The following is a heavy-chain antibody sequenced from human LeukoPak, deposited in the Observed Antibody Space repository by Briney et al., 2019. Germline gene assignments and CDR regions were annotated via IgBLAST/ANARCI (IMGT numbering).Heavy chain of an antibody. CDR2: INWNGGST. CDR1: GFTFDDYG. Sequence: GGSLRLSCAASGFTFDDYGMSWVRQAPGKGLEWVSGINWNGGSTGYADSVKGRFTISRDNAKNSLYLQMNSLRAEDTAVYYCARDRGSYGEGFFDHWGQGTLVTVSS. V-gene: IGHV3-20*04. CDR3: ARDRGSYGEGFFDH. J-gene: IGHJ4*02. D-gene: IGHD1-26*01.